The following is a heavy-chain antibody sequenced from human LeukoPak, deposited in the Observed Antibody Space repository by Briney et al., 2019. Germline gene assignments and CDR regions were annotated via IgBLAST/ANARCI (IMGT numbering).Heavy chain of an antibody. CDR3: ARDGYYDGDYGMDV. CDR1: GYTFISYA. J-gene: IGHJ6*02. Sequence: VASVKVSCKASGYTFISYAMHWVRQAPGQRLEWMGRIIPIFGIANYAQKFQGRVTITADKSTSTAYMELSSLRSEDTAVYYCARDGYYDGDYGMDVWGQGTTVTVSS. CDR2: IIPIFGIA. V-gene: IGHV1-69*04. D-gene: IGHD3-22*01.